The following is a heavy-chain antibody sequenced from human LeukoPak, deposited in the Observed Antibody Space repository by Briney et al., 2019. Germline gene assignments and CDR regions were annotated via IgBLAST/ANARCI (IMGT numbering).Heavy chain of an antibody. CDR1: GYSISSGYY. D-gene: IGHD4-17*01. CDR2: IYHSGNT. V-gene: IGHV4-38-2*01. CDR3: ARPKYGDAAYFAL. Sequence: SETLSLTCAVSGYSISSGYYWGWIRQPPGKGLEWIGSIYHSGNTYYNPSLKSRVTISVDTSKNQFVLKVTSVTAADAAVYYCARPKYGDAAYFALWGRGALVTVSS. J-gene: IGHJ2*01.